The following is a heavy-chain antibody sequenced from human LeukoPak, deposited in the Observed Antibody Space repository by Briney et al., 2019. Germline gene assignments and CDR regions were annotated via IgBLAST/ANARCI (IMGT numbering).Heavy chain of an antibody. CDR3: ARATYYYDSSGYYLDY. CDR2: IYYSGST. Sequence: SETLSLTCTVSGGPISSYYWSWIRQPPGKGLEWIGYIYYSGSTNYNPSLKSRVTISVDTSKNQFSLKLSSVTAADTAVYYCARATYYYDSSGYYLDYWGQGTLVTVSS. D-gene: IGHD3-22*01. J-gene: IGHJ4*02. V-gene: IGHV4-59*08. CDR1: GGPISSYY.